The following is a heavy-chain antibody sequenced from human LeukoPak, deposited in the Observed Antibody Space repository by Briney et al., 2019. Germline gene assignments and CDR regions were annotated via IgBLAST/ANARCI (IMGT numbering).Heavy chain of an antibody. V-gene: IGHV4-38-2*02. CDR3: ARWEGDFWSGYYFDY. D-gene: IGHD3-3*01. CDR2: IYHSGST. Sequence: NPSETLSITCNVSSYSISSGYYSVWIRQPPGKWLDRIGSIYHSGSTYYNPSLKSRVTISVDTSKNQFSLKLSSVTAADTAVYYCARWEGDFWSGYYFDYWGQGTLVTVSS. J-gene: IGHJ4*02. CDR1: SYSISSGYY.